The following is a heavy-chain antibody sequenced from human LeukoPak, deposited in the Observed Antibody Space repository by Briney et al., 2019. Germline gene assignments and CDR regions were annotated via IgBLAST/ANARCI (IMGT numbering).Heavy chain of an antibody. D-gene: IGHD5-12*01. CDR3: AREGGYSGYLDY. CDR1: GGSISSGGYS. Sequence: PSETLSLTCAVSGGSISSGGYSWSWIRQPPGKGLEWIGYIYHSGSTYYNPSLKSRVTISVDTSKNQFSLKLSSVTAADTAVYYCAREGGYSGYLDYWGQGTLVTVSS. CDR2: IYHSGST. V-gene: IGHV4-30-2*01. J-gene: IGHJ4*02.